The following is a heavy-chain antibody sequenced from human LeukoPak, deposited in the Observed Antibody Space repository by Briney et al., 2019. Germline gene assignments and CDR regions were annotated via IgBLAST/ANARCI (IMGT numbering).Heavy chain of an antibody. J-gene: IGHJ4*02. CDR2: ISWNSGSI. D-gene: IGHD6-19*01. V-gene: IGHV3-9*03. CDR1: GFTFDDYA. CDR3: AKGSSGWYYYFDY. Sequence: GGSLRLSCAASGFTFDDYAMHWVRQAPGKGLEWVSGISWNSGSIGYADTVKGRFTISRDNAKNSLYLQMNSLRAEDMALYYCAKGSSGWYYYFDYWGQGTLVTVSS.